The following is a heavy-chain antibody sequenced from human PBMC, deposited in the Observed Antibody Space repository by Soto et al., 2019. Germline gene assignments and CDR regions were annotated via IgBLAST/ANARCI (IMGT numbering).Heavy chain of an antibody. CDR3: ARQGHSSGWYDY. D-gene: IGHD6-19*01. J-gene: IGHJ4*02. CDR2: IYYSGST. CDR1: GGSISSSSYY. V-gene: IGHV4-39*01. Sequence: QLQLQESGPGLVKPSETLSLTCTVSGGSISSSSYYWGWIRQPPGKGLEWIGSIYYSGSTYYNPSLKSRVTISVDTSKNQFSLKLSSVTAADTAVYYCARQGHSSGWYDYWGQGTLVTVSS.